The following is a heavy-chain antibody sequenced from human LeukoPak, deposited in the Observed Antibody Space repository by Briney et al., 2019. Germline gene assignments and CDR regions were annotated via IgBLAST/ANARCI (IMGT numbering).Heavy chain of an antibody. Sequence: SETLSLTCTVSGGSISTTSYFWAWIRQPPGEGLEWIGSIYYSGTTYYNSSLKSRVTISIERSKNHFSLNLNSLTAADTAVYYCARVYSSTHNWFDTWGQGTQVTVSS. J-gene: IGHJ5*02. CDR2: IYYSGTT. V-gene: IGHV4-39*07. CDR1: GGSISTTSYF. D-gene: IGHD2-2*01. CDR3: ARVYSSTHNWFDT.